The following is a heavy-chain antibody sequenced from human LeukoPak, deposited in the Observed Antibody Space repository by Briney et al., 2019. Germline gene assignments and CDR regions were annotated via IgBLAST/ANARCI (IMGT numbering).Heavy chain of an antibody. CDR2: INPNSGGT. J-gene: IGHJ3*02. D-gene: IGHD3-22*01. Sequence: GASVKVSCKASGYSFTKYVVNWVRQAPGQGLEWMGWINPNSGGTNYAQKFQGRVTMTRDTSISTAYMELSRLRSDDTAVYYCARGSGGYYDDAFDIWGQGTMVTVSS. CDR3: ARGSGGYYDDAFDI. CDR1: GYSFTKYV. V-gene: IGHV1-2*02.